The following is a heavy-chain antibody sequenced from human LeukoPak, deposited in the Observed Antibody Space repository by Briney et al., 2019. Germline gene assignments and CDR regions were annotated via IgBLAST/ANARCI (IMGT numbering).Heavy chain of an antibody. CDR1: GFTFGDYY. CDR2: ISSRSGSSI. D-gene: IGHD3-10*01. J-gene: IGHJ4*02. CDR3: ARDRGHFDY. V-gene: IGHV3-11*04. Sequence: GGSLRLSCAASGFTFGDYYMTWIRQAPGKGLEWVSYISSRSGSSIYYGDSVKGRFTVSRDNAKNSLYLQLNSLRGEDTAVYYCARDRGHFDYWGQGTLVTVSS.